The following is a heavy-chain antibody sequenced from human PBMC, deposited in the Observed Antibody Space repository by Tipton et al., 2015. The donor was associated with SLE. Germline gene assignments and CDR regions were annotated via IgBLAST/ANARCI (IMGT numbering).Heavy chain of an antibody. CDR2: ISYSGST. D-gene: IGHD2-2*02. CDR3: ARAATAISPFDY. Sequence: TLSLTCAVYGGSFSGYYWSWIRQYPGKGLEWIGYISYSGSTNYNSSLKSRLTISVDTSKNQFSLNLSSVTAADTAVYYCARAATAISPFDYWGQGTLVTVSS. CDR1: GGSFSGYY. V-gene: IGHV4-34*09. J-gene: IGHJ4*02.